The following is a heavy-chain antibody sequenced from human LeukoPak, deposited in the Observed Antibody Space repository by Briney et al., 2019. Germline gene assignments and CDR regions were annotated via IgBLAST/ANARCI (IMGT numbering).Heavy chain of an antibody. V-gene: IGHV4-39*07. D-gene: IGHD3-10*01. CDR2: IYYSGST. J-gene: IGHJ4*02. CDR3: ARYYYGSGISGGPGFDY. Sequence: SETLSLTCTVSGGSISSSSYYWGWIRQPPGKGLEWIGSIYYSGSTNYNPSLKSRVTISVDTSKNQFSLKLSSVTAADTAVYYCARYYYGSGISGGPGFDYWGQGTLVTVSS. CDR1: GGSISSSSYY.